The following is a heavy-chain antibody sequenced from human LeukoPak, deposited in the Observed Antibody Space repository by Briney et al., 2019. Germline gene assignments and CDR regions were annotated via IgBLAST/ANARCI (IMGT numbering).Heavy chain of an antibody. CDR2: IKQDGREK. Sequence: GGSLRLSCAASGFTFSSYWMSWVRPAPGKGLEWVANIKQDGREKYYVDSVKGRFTISRDNAKNSLYLQMNSLRAEDTAVYYCARVWAIIGFDYWGQGTLVTVSS. J-gene: IGHJ4*02. D-gene: IGHD1-14*01. CDR1: GFTFSSYW. V-gene: IGHV3-7*01. CDR3: ARVWAIIGFDY.